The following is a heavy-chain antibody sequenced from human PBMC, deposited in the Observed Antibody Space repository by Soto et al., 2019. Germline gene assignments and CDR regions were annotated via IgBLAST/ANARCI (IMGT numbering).Heavy chain of an antibody. D-gene: IGHD3-3*01. J-gene: IGHJ6*02. V-gene: IGHV1-18*04. Sequence: ASVKVSCKASGYTFTSYGISWVRQAPGQGLEWMGWISAYNGNTNYAQKLQGRVTMTTDTSTSTAYMELRSLTSDDTAVYYCARDRDTIFGVVIHSYYYYGMDVWGQGTTVTVSS. CDR2: ISAYNGNT. CDR3: ARDRDTIFGVVIHSYYYYGMDV. CDR1: GYTFTSYG.